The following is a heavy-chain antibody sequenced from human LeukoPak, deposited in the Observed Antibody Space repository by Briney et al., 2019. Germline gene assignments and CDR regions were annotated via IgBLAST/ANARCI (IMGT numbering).Heavy chain of an antibody. Sequence: PSETLSLTCTASGGSFSSYYWSWIRQPAGKGLEWICRMHSSGSTNYNPSIKSRVTMSLDTSKNQFSLKVDSVTAADTAMYYCAREAVHYGSGSHDYWGQETLVAVSS. CDR2: MHSSGST. V-gene: IGHV4-4*07. CDR1: GGSFSSYY. D-gene: IGHD3-10*01. CDR3: AREAVHYGSGSHDY. J-gene: IGHJ4*02.